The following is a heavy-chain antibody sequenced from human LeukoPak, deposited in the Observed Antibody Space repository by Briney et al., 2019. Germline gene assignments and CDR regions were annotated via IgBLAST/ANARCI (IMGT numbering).Heavy chain of an antibody. Sequence: GSLRLSCAASGYTFSSHGLTWVRQPPGKGLEWIGYIYYSGSTNYNPSLKSRVTISVDTSKNQFSLKLSSVTAADTAVYYCARCGSGGSCYGFDPWGQGTLVTVSS. V-gene: IGHV4-59*11. J-gene: IGHJ5*02. CDR2: IYYSGST. CDR1: GYTFSSHG. CDR3: ARCGSGGSCYGFDP. D-gene: IGHD2-15*01.